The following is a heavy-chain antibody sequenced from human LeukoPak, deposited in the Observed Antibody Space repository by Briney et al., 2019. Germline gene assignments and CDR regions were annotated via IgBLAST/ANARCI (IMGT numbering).Heavy chain of an antibody. CDR2: IIPIFGTA. CDR1: GGTFSRYA. J-gene: IGHJ3*02. Sequence: SVTVSCKASGGTFSRYAISWVRQAPGRGLEWMGGIIPIFGTANYAQKFQGRVTITADESTSTAYMELSSLRSEDTAVYYCARADYDILSQRAFDIWGQGTMVTVSS. D-gene: IGHD3-9*01. V-gene: IGHV1-69*13. CDR3: ARADYDILSQRAFDI.